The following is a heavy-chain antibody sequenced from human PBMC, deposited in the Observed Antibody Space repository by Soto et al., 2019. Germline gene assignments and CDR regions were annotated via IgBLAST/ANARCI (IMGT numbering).Heavy chain of an antibody. CDR2: INVYNGNT. CDR3: ARGVGSGIYYNQYNWFDP. CDR1: GYTFTTYG. Sequence: QVQLVQSGGEVKKPGASVKVSCKASGYTFTTYGISWVRQAPGQGLEWMGWINVYNGNTKYAQKLQGRVTMTTDTSTSTAYMELRGLISDDTAVYYCARGVGSGIYYNQYNWFDPWGQGTLVTVSS. D-gene: IGHD3-10*01. V-gene: IGHV1-18*01. J-gene: IGHJ5*02.